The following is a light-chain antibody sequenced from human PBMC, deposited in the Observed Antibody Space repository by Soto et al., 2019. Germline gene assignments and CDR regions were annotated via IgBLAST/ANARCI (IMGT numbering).Light chain of an antibody. J-gene: IGKJ1*01. V-gene: IGKV3-11*01. CDR2: DAS. CDR1: QSVSSY. Sequence: EIVLTQSPATLSLSPGERATLSFRASQSVSSYLAWYQQKPGQAPRLLIYDASNRATGITARFSGSGSGTDFTLTISSLEPEDSAIYYCQQRSSWHTVGQGTRWIS. CDR3: QQRSSWHT.